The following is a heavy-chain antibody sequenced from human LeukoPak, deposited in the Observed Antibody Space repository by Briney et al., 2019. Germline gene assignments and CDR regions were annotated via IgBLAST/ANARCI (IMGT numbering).Heavy chain of an antibody. V-gene: IGHV3-23*01. Sequence: GGSLRLSCAASGFTFSSYAMSWVRQAPGKGLEWVSTISGSGSSTYYADSVKGRFAISRDNSKNTLYLQMNSLRAEDTAVYYCAKDRGSSAWYPHDYWGQGTLVTVSS. CDR1: GFTFSSYA. CDR3: AKDRGSSAWYPHDY. J-gene: IGHJ4*02. CDR2: ISGSGSST. D-gene: IGHD6-19*01.